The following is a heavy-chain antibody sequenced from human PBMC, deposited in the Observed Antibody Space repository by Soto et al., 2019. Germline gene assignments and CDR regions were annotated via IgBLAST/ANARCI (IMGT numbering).Heavy chain of an antibody. CDR1: GYTFTSYG. CDR2: ISAYNGNT. D-gene: IGHD3-10*01. J-gene: IGHJ5*02. CDR3: AGDLWFGELWVGWFDP. V-gene: IGHV1-18*01. Sequence: QVQLVQSGAEVKKPGASVKVSCKASGYTFTSYGISWVRQAPGQGLEWMGWISAYNGNTNYAQKLQGRVTMTTDTSTSTAYRELRSLRSDDTAVYYCAGDLWFGELWVGWFDPWGQGTLVTVSS.